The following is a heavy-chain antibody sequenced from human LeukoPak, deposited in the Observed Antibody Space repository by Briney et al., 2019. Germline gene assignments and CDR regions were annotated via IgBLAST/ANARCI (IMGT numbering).Heavy chain of an antibody. CDR3: ARQTGSGLFILP. D-gene: IGHD3/OR15-3a*01. CDR1: GGSISSYY. CDR2: IYYSGGT. J-gene: IGHJ4*02. Sequence: PSETLSLTCTVSGGSISSYYWSWIRQPPGKGLEWIGYIYYSGGTNYNPSLKSQVSISIDTSKNQFSLKLTSVTAADTAVYYCARQTGSGLFILPGGQGTLVTVSS. V-gene: IGHV4-59*08.